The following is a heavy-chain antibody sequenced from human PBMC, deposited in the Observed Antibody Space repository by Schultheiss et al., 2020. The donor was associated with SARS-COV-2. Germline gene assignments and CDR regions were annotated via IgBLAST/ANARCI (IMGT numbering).Heavy chain of an antibody. CDR2: IDPNSGGT. D-gene: IGHD4-17*01. CDR1: GFTFTSSA. Sequence: ASVKVSCKASGFTFTSSAMQWVRQAPGQGLEWMGWIDPNSGGTNYAQKFQGWVTMTRDLSISTVYMELSMTISDDTVVYYCARVRRPTRGGYYATGYYGMDVWGQGTTVTVSS. CDR3: ARVRRPTRGGYYATGYYGMDV. V-gene: IGHV1-2*04. J-gene: IGHJ6*02.